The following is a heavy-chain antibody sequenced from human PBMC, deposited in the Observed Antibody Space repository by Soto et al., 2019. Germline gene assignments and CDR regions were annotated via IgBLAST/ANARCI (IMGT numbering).Heavy chain of an antibody. Sequence: QVPLVESGGGLVKPGGSLRLSCAASGFTFSDYYMSWIRQAPGKGLEWVSYISSSSSYTNYADSVQGRFTISRDNAXXSLYLQMNSLRAEDTAVYYCARDHHRYSGYDYVDYWGQGTLVTVSS. D-gene: IGHD5-12*01. CDR3: ARDHHRYSGYDYVDY. V-gene: IGHV3-11*05. CDR2: ISSSSSYT. CDR1: GFTFSDYY. J-gene: IGHJ4*02.